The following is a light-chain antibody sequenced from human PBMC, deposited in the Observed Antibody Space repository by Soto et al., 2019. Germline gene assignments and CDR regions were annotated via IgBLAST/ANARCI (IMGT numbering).Light chain of an antibody. CDR3: QQRSNWPPWT. CDR2: GAS. CDR1: QSVSRNY. V-gene: IGKV3-11*01. Sequence: EIVLTQSPGTLSLSPGERATLSCKASQSVSRNYFAWYQQKPGQAPRLLISGASNRATGIPARFSGSGSGTDFTLTISSLEPEDFAVYYCQQRSNWPPWTFGQGTKVDI. J-gene: IGKJ1*01.